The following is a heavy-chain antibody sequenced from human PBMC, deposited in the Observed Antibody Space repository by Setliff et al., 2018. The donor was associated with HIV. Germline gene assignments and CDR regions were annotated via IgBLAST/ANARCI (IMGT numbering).Heavy chain of an antibody. CDR3: ARGDYYDSSGYEGLDS. V-gene: IGHV4-34*01. D-gene: IGHD3-22*01. J-gene: IGHJ4*02. CDR1: GGSFSGYY. Sequence: KPSETLSLTCAVYGGSFSGYYWSWIRQSPGEGLEWIGEVSYSGNTNYNPSLKSRLNISVDKSKNQFSLKVSSVTAADTAVYYCARGDYYDSSGYEGLDSWGQGTLVTVSS. CDR2: VSYSGNT.